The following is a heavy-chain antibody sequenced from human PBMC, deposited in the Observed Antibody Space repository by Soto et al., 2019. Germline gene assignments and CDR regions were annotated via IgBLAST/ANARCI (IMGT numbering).Heavy chain of an antibody. CDR2: IWYDGSNK. D-gene: IGHD6-13*01. CDR1: GFTFSSYG. Sequence: QVQLVESGGGVVRPGRSLRLSCAASGFTFSSYGMHWVRQAPGKGLEWVAVIWYDGSNKYYADSVKGRFTISRDNSKNTLYLQMNSLRAEDTAVYYCARDGIKYSSSWFDYWGQGTLVTVSS. CDR3: ARDGIKYSSSWFDY. V-gene: IGHV3-33*01. J-gene: IGHJ4*02.